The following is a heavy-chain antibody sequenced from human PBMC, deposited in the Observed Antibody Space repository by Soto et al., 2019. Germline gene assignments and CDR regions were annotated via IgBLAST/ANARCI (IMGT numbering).Heavy chain of an antibody. CDR3: ARRPDSNPYYYYYYMDV. J-gene: IGHJ6*03. D-gene: IGHD4-4*01. CDR1: GFTFSSYW. Sequence: GESLKISCAASGFTFSSYWMYWVRQAPGKGLVWVSRINSDGSSTSYADSVKGRFTISRDNAKNTLYLQMNSLRAEDTAVYYCARRPDSNPYYYYYYMDVWGKGTTVTVSS. V-gene: IGHV3-74*01. CDR2: INSDGSST.